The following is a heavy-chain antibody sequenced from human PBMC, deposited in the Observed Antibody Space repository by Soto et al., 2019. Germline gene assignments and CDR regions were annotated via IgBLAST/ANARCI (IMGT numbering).Heavy chain of an antibody. CDR1: GLAFTSLA. J-gene: IGHJ4*02. Sequence: EVQLLESGGGLVQPGGSLRLSCAASGLAFTSLARAWAPPIPGKGLQWVSAITVAGGGTYYEDSVKGRFAISRDNSKKTLYLQMNSLSAEDTALYFCAKWPPSPKMGVTSHWGQGTLVTVSS. CDR3: AKWPPSPKMGVTSH. D-gene: IGHD1-26*01. CDR2: ITVAGGGT. V-gene: IGHV3-23*01.